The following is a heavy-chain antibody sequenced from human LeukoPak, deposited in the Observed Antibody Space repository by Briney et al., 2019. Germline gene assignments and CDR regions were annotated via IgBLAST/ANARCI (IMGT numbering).Heavy chain of an antibody. CDR3: ARGRFGELSVATFDI. CDR2: INRGGSST. V-gene: IGHV3-74*01. J-gene: IGHJ3*02. CDR1: GFTFSTYW. Sequence: PGGSLRLSCAASGFTFSTYWMHWVRQAPGKRLVWVSLINRGGSSTSYADSVKGRFTISRDNSKNTLYLQMNSLRAEDTAVYYCARGRFGELSVATFDIWGQGTMVTVSS. D-gene: IGHD3-10*01.